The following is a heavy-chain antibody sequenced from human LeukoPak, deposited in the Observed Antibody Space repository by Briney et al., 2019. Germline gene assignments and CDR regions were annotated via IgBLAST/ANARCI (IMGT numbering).Heavy chain of an antibody. CDR3: ARGLHVFFDY. CDR2: IYTSGST. J-gene: IGHJ4*02. Sequence: PSQTLSLTCTVSGGSISSGSYYWSWIRQPAGKGLEWIGRIYTSGSTNYNPSLKSRVTISVDTSKNQFSLKLRSVTAADTAVYYCARGLHVFFDYWGQGTVVTVSS. CDR1: GGSISSGSYY. D-gene: IGHD2-8*01. V-gene: IGHV4-61*02.